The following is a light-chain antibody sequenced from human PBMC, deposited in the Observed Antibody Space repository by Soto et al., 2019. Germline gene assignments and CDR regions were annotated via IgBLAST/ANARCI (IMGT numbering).Light chain of an antibody. V-gene: IGLV2-14*01. Sequence: QSVLTQPASVSGSPGRSITISCTGTSSDVGGYNYVSWYQQHPGKAPKLMIYDVSNRPSGVSNRFSGSKSGNTASLTISGLQAEDEADYYCSSYTSSSTPVFGTGTKLTVL. CDR1: SSDVGGYNY. CDR3: SSYTSSSTPV. CDR2: DVS. J-gene: IGLJ1*01.